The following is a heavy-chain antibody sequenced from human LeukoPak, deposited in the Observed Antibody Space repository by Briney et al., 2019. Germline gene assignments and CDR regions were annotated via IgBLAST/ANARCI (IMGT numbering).Heavy chain of an antibody. CDR2: IRPDASTE. J-gene: IGHJ3*01. CDR3: AKEAGLFDV. Sequence: GGSLRLSCAASGFTFRRYGMDWGRQAPGKGVEWVAFIRPDASTEYHAASVKGRFIISRDNSKKILYLQMNSLRVEDTAMYYCAKEAGLFDVWGQGAMVIVSS. CDR1: GFTFRRYG. V-gene: IGHV3-30*02.